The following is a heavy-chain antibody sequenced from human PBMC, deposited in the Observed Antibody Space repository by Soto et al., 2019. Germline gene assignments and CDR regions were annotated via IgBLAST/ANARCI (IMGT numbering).Heavy chain of an antibody. V-gene: IGHV1-18*01. CDR2: ISAYNGNT. J-gene: IGHJ6*02. CDR1: GYTFTSYG. CDR3: AFSIMITFGGVIVDGMDV. Sequence: ASVKVSCKASGYTFTSYGISWVRQAPGQGLEWMGWISAYNGNTNYAQKLQGRVTMTTDTSTSTAYMELRSLRSDDTAVYYCAFSIMITFGGVIVDGMDVWGQGTTVTVSS. D-gene: IGHD3-16*02.